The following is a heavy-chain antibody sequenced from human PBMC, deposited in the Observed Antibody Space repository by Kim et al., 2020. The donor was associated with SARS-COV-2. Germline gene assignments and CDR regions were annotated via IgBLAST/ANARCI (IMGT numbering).Heavy chain of an antibody. Sequence: STSYADSVKGRLTSSRDNAKNTLYLQMNSLRTEDTAVYYCALITGTTGDYWGQGTLVTVSS. CDR3: ALITGTTGDY. D-gene: IGHD1-20*01. CDR2: ST. J-gene: IGHJ4*02. V-gene: IGHV3-74*01.